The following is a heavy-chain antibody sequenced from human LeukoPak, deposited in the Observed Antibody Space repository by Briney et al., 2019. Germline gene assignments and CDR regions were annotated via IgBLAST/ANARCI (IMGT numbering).Heavy chain of an antibody. D-gene: IGHD3-10*01. CDR3: ARDNALLWFREANEVLGWFDP. Sequence: SETLSLTCTVSGGSTSSSSSYWGWIRQPPGKGLEWIGSIYYTGSTYYNPSLKSRVTISVDASKNQFSLTLSSVTAADTAVYYCARDNALLWFREANEVLGWFDPWGQGTLVTVSS. CDR2: IYYTGST. CDR1: GGSTSSSSSY. J-gene: IGHJ5*02. V-gene: IGHV4-39*07.